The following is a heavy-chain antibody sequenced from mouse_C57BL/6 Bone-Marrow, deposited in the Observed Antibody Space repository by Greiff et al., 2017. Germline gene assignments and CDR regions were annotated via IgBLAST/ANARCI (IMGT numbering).Heavy chain of an antibody. CDR3: ADETFAY. Sequence: VQLQQSGAELARPGASVKLSCKASGYTFTSYGISWVKQRTGQGLEWIGEIYPRSGNPYYNEKFKGKATLTADKSSSTAYMELRRLTSEDSAVYFCADETFAYWGQGTLVTVSA. CDR1: GYTFTSYG. J-gene: IGHJ3*01. V-gene: IGHV1-81*01. CDR2: IYPRSGNP.